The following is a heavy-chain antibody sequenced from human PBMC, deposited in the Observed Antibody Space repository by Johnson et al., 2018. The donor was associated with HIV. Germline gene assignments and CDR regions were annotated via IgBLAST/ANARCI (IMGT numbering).Heavy chain of an antibody. J-gene: IGHJ3*01. Sequence: VQLVESGGGLVKPGGSLRLSCAASGFTFSNAWMSWVRQAPGKGLEWVGRIKSKTDGGTTDYAAPVKGRFTISRDDSKNTLYLQMNSLRADDTAVYYCAKDKAVASLGNAFDVWGQGAMVTVSS. D-gene: IGHD6-19*01. CDR2: IKSKTDGGTT. CDR3: AKDKAVASLGNAFDV. V-gene: IGHV3-15*01. CDR1: GFTFSNAW.